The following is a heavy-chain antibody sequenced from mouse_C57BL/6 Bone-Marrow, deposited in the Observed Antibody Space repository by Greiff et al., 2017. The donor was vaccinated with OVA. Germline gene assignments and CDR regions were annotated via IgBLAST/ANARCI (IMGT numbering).Heavy chain of an antibody. J-gene: IGHJ2*01. CDR3: AREGWLLLFDY. Sequence: EVKLVESGPGMVKPSQSLSLTCTVTGYSITSGYDWHWIRHFPGNKLEWMGYISYSGSTNYNPSLKSRISITHDTSKNHFFLKLNSVTTEDTATYYCAREGWLLLFDYWGQGTTLTVSS. V-gene: IGHV3-1*01. CDR1: GYSITSGYD. CDR2: ISYSGST. D-gene: IGHD2-3*01.